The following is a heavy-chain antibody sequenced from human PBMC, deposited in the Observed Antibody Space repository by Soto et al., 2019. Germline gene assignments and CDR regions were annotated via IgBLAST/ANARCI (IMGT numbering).Heavy chain of an antibody. CDR2: ISTAVGAT. J-gene: IGHJ4*02. D-gene: IGHD6-25*01. CDR1: EFTFSNHA. CDR3: AKDRTAAARSFDY. Sequence: PGESQKICSAVAEFTFSNHAMSWVRQAPGKGLEWVSAISTAVGATYYADSVEGRFIISRDDSKNTLYLQMDSLRAEDTAVYYCAKDRTAAARSFDYWGQGTLVTVSS. V-gene: IGHV3-23*01.